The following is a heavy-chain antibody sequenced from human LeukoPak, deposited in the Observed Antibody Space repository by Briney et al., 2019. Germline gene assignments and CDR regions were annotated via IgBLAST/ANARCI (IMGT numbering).Heavy chain of an antibody. CDR2: ISYDGSNK. CDR3: ARCDSSGYYRTAIDY. V-gene: IGHV3-30*03. J-gene: IGHJ4*02. D-gene: IGHD3-22*01. Sequence: PGRSLRLSCAASGFTFSSYGMHWVRQAPGKGLEWVAVISYDGSNKYYADSVKGRFTISRDNSKNTLYLQMNSLRAEDTAVYYCARCDSSGYYRTAIDYWGQGTLVTVSS. CDR1: GFTFSSYG.